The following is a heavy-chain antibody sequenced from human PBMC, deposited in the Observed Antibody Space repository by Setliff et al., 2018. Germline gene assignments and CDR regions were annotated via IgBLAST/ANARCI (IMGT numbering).Heavy chain of an antibody. Sequence: PSETLSLTCTVSGASISSYYWSWIRQPPGKGLEWIGYIYTSGTTNYNPSLKSRVTISVDTSKNQFSLELSSVSAADTAVYYCARARSGDYSDSTGYLDYWGQGTLVTVSS. CDR1: GASISSYY. CDR3: ARARSGDYSDSTGYLDY. D-gene: IGHD3-22*01. V-gene: IGHV4-4*08. J-gene: IGHJ4*02. CDR2: IYTSGTT.